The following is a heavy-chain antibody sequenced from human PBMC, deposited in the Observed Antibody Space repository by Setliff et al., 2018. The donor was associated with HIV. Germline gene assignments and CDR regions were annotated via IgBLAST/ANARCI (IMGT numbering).Heavy chain of an antibody. CDR3: ARGSAYWDFDY. D-gene: IGHD2-8*02. CDR1: GYTFTTSG. CDR2: INIYSGNT. V-gene: IGHV1-18*01. Sequence: ASVKVSCKTSGYTFTTSGISWVRQAPGQGLEWMGWINIYSGNTNYAQKFQGRVTMTTDTSTSTAYMELRSLRSDDTAVYYCARGSAYWDFDYWGQGTLVTVSS. J-gene: IGHJ4*02.